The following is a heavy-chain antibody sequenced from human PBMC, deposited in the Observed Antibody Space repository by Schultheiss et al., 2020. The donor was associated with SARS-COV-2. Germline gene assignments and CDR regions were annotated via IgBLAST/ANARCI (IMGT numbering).Heavy chain of an antibody. CDR2: IYYSGST. V-gene: IGHV4-59*12. CDR1: GGSISSYY. D-gene: IGHD3-3*01. Sequence: SETLSLTCTVSGGSISSYYWSWIRQPPGKGLEWIGYIYYSGSTNYNPSLKSRVTISVDTSKNQFSLKLSSVTAADTAVYYFAITPSYYYDFWSGPITGFDYWGQGTLVTVSS. CDR3: AITPSYYYDFWSGPITGFDY. J-gene: IGHJ4*02.